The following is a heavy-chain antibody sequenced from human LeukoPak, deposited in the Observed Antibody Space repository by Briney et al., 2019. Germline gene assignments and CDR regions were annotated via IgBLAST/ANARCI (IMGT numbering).Heavy chain of an antibody. CDR2: ISSSSSYI. V-gene: IGHV3-21*01. D-gene: IGHD3-3*01. CDR3: ARGRGAGYDFWSGYYTGEYFDY. CDR1: GFTFSSDD. Sequence: GGSLRLSCAASGFTFSSDDMNWVRQAPGKGLEWVSSISSSSSYIYYADSVKGRFTISRDNAKNSLYLQMSSLRAEDTAVYYCARGRGAGYDFWSGYYTGEYFDYWGQGTLVTVSS. J-gene: IGHJ4*02.